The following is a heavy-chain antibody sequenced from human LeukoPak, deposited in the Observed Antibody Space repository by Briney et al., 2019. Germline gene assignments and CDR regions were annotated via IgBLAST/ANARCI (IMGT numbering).Heavy chain of an antibody. Sequence: GGSLRLSCSASGFTFSRYAIHWVRQAPGKGLEYVSAISNNGGSTYYADSVMGRFTISRDNSKNTLYLQMNSLRADDTAVYYCAKDVVGAINYFDYWGQGTLVTVSS. D-gene: IGHD1-26*01. V-gene: IGHV3-64*04. CDR1: GFTFSRYA. CDR3: AKDVVGAINYFDY. CDR2: ISNNGGST. J-gene: IGHJ4*02.